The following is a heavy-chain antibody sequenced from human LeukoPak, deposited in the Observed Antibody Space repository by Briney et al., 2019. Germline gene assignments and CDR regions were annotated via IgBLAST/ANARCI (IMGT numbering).Heavy chain of an antibody. Sequence: ASVKVSCKVSGYTLTELSMHWVRQAPGKGLEWMGGFDPEDGETIYAQKFQGRVTMTEDTSTDTAYMELSSLRSEDTAVYYCATSPRRSSSYGRWFDPWGQGTLVTVSS. D-gene: IGHD6-13*01. CDR1: GYTLTELS. CDR2: FDPEDGET. V-gene: IGHV1-24*01. CDR3: ATSPRRSSSYGRWFDP. J-gene: IGHJ5*02.